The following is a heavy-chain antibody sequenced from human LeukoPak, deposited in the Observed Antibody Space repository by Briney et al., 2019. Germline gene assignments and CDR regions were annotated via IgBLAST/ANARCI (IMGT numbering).Heavy chain of an antibody. V-gene: IGHV4-4*02. J-gene: IGHJ4*02. CDR1: GDSINSLDL. Sequence: SETLSLTCTASGDSINSLDLWSWVRQPPGKGLEWIGEMYLSGTTHSNPSVKSRVTISIDKSKNQFFLNLSSVTAADTAVYYCAGLVGRYSSGLYYYYFDYWGQGTLVTVSS. CDR2: MYLSGTT. D-gene: IGHD3-22*01. CDR3: AGLVGRYSSGLYYYYFDY.